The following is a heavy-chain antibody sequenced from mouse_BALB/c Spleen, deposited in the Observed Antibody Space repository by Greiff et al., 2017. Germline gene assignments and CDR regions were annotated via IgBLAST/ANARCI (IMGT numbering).Heavy chain of an antibody. V-gene: IGHV3-2*02. CDR1: GYSITSDYA. D-gene: IGHD1-1*01. J-gene: IGHJ4*01. CDR2: ISYSGST. Sequence: VQLKESGPGLVKPSQSLSLTCTVTGYSITSDYAWNWIRQFPGNKLEWMGYISYSGSTSYNPSLKSRISITRDTSKNQFFLQLNSVTTEDTATYYCARLDYGTLYAMDYWGQGTSVTVSS. CDR3: ARLDYGTLYAMDY.